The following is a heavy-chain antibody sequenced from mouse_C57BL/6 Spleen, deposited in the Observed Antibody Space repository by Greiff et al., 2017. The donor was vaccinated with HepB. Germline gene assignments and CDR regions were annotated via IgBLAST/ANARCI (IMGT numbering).Heavy chain of an antibody. J-gene: IGHJ4*01. CDR2: INPSSGYT. V-gene: IGHV1-4*01. CDR3: AREGSRGYAMDY. Sequence: VQLQQSGAELARPGASVKMSCKASGYTFTSYTMHWVNQRPGQGLEWIGYINPSSGYTKYNQKFKDKATLTADKSSSTAYMHLSSLTSEDSAVYYCAREGSRGYAMDYWGQGTSVTVSS. CDR1: GYTFTSYT.